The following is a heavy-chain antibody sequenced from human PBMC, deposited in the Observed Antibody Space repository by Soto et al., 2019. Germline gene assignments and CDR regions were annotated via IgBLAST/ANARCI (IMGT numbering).Heavy chain of an antibody. Sequence: EVNLVESGGGLVMPGGSLRLSCAASGFSINYTWMSWVRQAPGTGLEWVGRTKSKIDGGTTDYAAPAKGRFTISRDDSKNTVYLQMNSLKIEDTAVYYCVTDGGTVVRGTFDYWGQGTPVTVSS. CDR3: VTDGGTVVRGTFDY. J-gene: IGHJ4*02. D-gene: IGHD3-10*01. CDR1: GFSINYTW. CDR2: TKSKIDGGTT. V-gene: IGHV3-15*01.